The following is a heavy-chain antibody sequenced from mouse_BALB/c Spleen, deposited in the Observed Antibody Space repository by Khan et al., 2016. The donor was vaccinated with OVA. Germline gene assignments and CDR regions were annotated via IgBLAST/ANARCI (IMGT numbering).Heavy chain of an antibody. V-gene: IGHV2-9*02. D-gene: IGHD1-3*01. CDR2: IWAGGST. CDR1: GFSLSNYG. CDR3: ARAFYNGAWFAY. J-gene: IGHJ3*01. Sequence: VQLQESGPGLVAPSQTLSITCTVSGFSLSNYGVHWVRQPPGKGLEWLGVIWAGGSTNHNSALMSRLTISKDDSKSQVFLKMNSLQTEDTAMYYCARAFYNGAWFAYWGQGTLVTVSA.